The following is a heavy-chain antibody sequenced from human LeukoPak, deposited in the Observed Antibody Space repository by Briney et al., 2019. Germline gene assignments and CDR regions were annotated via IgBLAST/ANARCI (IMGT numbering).Heavy chain of an antibody. V-gene: IGHV3-48*03. CDR2: ISTSGSTM. CDR1: GFTFSSYE. Sequence: TGGSLRLSCAASGFTFSSYEMNWVRQAPGKGLEWVSYISTSGSTMYYADSVKGRFTISRDNAKNSLYLQMNSLTAEDTAVYYCARVAYGSSWYVDYWGQGNLVTVSS. D-gene: IGHD6-13*01. J-gene: IGHJ4*02. CDR3: ARVAYGSSWYVDY.